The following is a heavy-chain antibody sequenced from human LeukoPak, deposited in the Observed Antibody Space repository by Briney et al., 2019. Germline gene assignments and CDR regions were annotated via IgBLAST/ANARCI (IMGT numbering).Heavy chain of an antibody. CDR3: ARDPSFSLRFLNWFDP. CDR2: ISGSGGST. V-gene: IGHV3-23*01. CDR1: GFTFSSYA. D-gene: IGHD3-3*01. J-gene: IGHJ5*02. Sequence: PGGSLRLSCAASGFTFSSYAMSWVHQAPGKGLEWVSAISGSGGSTYYADSVKGRFTISRDNSKNTLYLQMNSLRAEDTAVYYCARDPSFSLRFLNWFDPWGQGTLVTVSS.